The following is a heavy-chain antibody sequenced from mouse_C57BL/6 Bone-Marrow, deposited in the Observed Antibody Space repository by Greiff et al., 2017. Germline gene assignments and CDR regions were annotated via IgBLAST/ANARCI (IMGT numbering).Heavy chain of an antibody. CDR3: ARSHYAVYYYAMDY. J-gene: IGHJ4*01. D-gene: IGHD1-1*02. Sequence: VQLKESGPELVKPGASVKISCKASGYSFTDYNMNWVKQSNGKRLEWIGVINPNYGTTSYNQKFKGKAILTVAQSSSTAYMQLNNITSEDSAVYYCARSHYAVYYYAMDYWGQGTSVTVSS. CDR1: GYSFTDYN. CDR2: INPNYGTT. V-gene: IGHV1-39*01.